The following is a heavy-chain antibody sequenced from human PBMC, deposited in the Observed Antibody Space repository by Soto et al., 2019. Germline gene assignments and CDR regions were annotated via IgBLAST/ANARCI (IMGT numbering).Heavy chain of an antibody. CDR1: GFTFDDFA. V-gene: IGHV3-43D*04. CDR2: VNWGGDTT. J-gene: IGHJ6*02. Sequence: EVHLEESGGAVVQPGGSLRLSCAASGFTFDDFAMCWVRQVPGKGLEWISLVNWGGDTTFYAESVKGRFIISRDNTKNSVYLQMTSLRSEDSAIYYCAKGATVTTHYQYYGMDVWGQGTTVTVS. CDR3: AKGATVTTHYQYYGMDV. D-gene: IGHD4-17*01.